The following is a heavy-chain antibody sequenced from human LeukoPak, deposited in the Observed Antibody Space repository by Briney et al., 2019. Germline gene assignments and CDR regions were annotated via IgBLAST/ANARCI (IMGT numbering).Heavy chain of an antibody. Sequence: QPGGSLRLSCTASGFTFSSYWMHWVRQAPGKGLVWVSRINSDGGSTSYADSVKGRFTISRDNAKNTLYLQMNSLRAEDTALYYCAKDRGGFISYFDYWGQGTLVTVSS. D-gene: IGHD3-10*01. CDR2: INSDGGST. CDR1: GFTFSSYW. CDR3: AKDRGGFISYFDY. V-gene: IGHV3-74*01. J-gene: IGHJ4*02.